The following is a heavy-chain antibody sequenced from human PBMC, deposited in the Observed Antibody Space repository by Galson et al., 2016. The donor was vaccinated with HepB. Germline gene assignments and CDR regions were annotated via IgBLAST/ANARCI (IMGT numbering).Heavy chain of an antibody. CDR2: SRNRLHSFST. D-gene: IGHD6-13*01. Sequence: SLRLSCAASGLTLSDHYMDWVRQAPGKGPEWVARSRNRLHSFSTEYAASVKGRFTISRDDSRSSVYLQMNSLKTEDTAVYYCCRGQLVRTVFYGTDVGGQGTKVTVS. J-gene: IGHJ6*02. V-gene: IGHV3-72*01. CDR3: CRGQLVRTVFYGTDV. CDR1: GLTLSDHY.